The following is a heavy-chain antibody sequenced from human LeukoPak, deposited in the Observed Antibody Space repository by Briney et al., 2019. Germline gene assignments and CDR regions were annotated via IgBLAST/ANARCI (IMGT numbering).Heavy chain of an antibody. Sequence: KPGGSLRLSCAASGFTFSNAWMSWVRQAPGKGLEWVGRMKSKSDGGATHYAAPVQGRFTISRDDSKNTLYLQMNSLKTEDTGVYFCTTYCSSKSCSRSYYNYGMDVWGQGTTVTVSS. CDR1: GFTFSNAW. J-gene: IGHJ6*02. D-gene: IGHD2-2*01. CDR2: MKSKSDGGAT. V-gene: IGHV3-15*01. CDR3: TTYCSSKSCSRSYYNYGMDV.